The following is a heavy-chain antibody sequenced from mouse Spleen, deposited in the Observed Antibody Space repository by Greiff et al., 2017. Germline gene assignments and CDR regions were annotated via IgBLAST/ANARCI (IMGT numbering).Heavy chain of an antibody. V-gene: IGHV2-6-1*01. J-gene: IGHJ2*01. Sequence: VQRVESGPGLVAPSQSLSITCTISGFSLTSYGVHWVRQPPGKGLEWLVVIWSDGSTTYNSALKSRLSISKDNSKSQVVLKMNSLQTDDTAMYYCARHGSEGVDYWGQGTTLTVSS. CDR2: IWSDGST. D-gene: IGHD2-2*01. CDR1: GFSLTSYG. CDR3: ARHGSEGVDY.